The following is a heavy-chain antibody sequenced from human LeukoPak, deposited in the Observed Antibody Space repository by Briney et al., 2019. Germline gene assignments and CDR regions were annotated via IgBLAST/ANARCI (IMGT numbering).Heavy chain of an antibody. CDR2: INPNSGGT. Sequence: ASVKVSCKASGYTFTGYYMHWVRQAPGQGLEWMGWINPNSGGTNYAQKFQGRVTMTRDTSISTAYMELSRLRSDDTAVYYCARVTIFGVPSWYFDYWGQGTLVTVS. J-gene: IGHJ4*02. D-gene: IGHD3-3*01. CDR1: GYTFTGYY. CDR3: ARVTIFGVPSWYFDY. V-gene: IGHV1-2*02.